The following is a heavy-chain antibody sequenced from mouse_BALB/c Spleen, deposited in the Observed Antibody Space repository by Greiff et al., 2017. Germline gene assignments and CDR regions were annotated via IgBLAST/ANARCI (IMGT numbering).Heavy chain of an antibody. CDR3: AREETALAKMGAMDY. D-gene: IGHD3-2*01. CDR2: ISTYYGDA. CDR1: GYTFTDYA. Sequence: QVQLKESGAELVRPGVSVKISCKGSGYTFTDYAMHWVKQSHAKSLEWIGVISTYYGDASYNQKFKGKATMTVDKSSSTAYMELARLTSEDSAIYYCAREETALAKMGAMDYWGQGTSVTVSS. J-gene: IGHJ4*01. V-gene: IGHV1S137*01.